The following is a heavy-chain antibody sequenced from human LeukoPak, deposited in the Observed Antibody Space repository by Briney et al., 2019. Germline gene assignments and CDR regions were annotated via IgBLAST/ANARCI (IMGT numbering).Heavy chain of an antibody. J-gene: IGHJ4*02. CDR1: AFTFSNAW. Sequence: GGSLRLSCAASAFTFSNAWMNWVRQAPGKGLEWVGRIKSKIDGGTIDYAAPVKGRFTISRDNSKNMVWLQINSPTAEDTATYYCAKDGNWARFEDWGQGTLVTVSS. D-gene: IGHD7-27*01. V-gene: IGHV3-15*01. CDR3: AKDGNWARFED. CDR2: IKSKIDGGTI.